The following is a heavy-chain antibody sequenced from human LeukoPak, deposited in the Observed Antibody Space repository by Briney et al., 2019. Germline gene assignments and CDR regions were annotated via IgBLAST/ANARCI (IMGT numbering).Heavy chain of an antibody. CDR3: AKGRGYSYGYAFDY. V-gene: IGHV3-48*04. J-gene: IGHJ4*02. CDR2: ISTSSVTI. Sequence: GGSLRLSCVASGFTFSDYTMSWVRQAPGKGLEWVSYISTSSVTIYYSDSVKGRFTISRDNAKNSLYLQMNSLRAEDTALYYCAKGRGYSYGYAFDYWGQGTLVTVSS. D-gene: IGHD5-18*01. CDR1: GFTFSDYT.